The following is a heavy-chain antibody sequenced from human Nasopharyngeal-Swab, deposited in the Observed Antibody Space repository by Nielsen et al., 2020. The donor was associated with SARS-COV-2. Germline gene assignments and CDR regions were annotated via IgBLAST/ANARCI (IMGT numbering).Heavy chain of an antibody. V-gene: IGHV3-23*01. CDR3: AKDRYCSGGACYFNGFDS. Sequence: GGSLRLSCAASGFTFSSYDMSWVRQAPGKGLEWVSSVTGSGSTTKYADSVKGRFTISRDNSNKKVYLQMHSLRAEDSAVYYCAKDRYCSGGACYFNGFDSWGQGTLVTVSS. J-gene: IGHJ4*02. D-gene: IGHD2-15*01. CDR2: VTGSGSTT. CDR1: GFTFSSYD.